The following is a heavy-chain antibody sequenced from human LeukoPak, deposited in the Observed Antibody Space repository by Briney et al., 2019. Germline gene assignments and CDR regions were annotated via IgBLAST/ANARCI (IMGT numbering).Heavy chain of an antibody. V-gene: IGHV3-30*18. Sequence: GGSLRLSCAASGFTFSSYGMHWVRQAPGKGLEWVAVISYDGSNKYYADSVKGRFTISRDNSKNTLYLQMNSLRAEDTAVYYCAKDFYYDSSGLTDYWGQGTPVTVSS. CDR1: GFTFSSYG. D-gene: IGHD3-22*01. CDR3: AKDFYYDSSGLTDY. J-gene: IGHJ4*02. CDR2: ISYDGSNK.